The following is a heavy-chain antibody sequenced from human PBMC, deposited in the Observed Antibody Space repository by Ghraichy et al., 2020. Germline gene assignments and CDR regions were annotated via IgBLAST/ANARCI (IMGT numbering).Heavy chain of an antibody. D-gene: IGHD3-22*01. Sequence: ESLNISCAVYGGSFSGYYWSWIRQPPGKGLEWIGEINHSGSTNYNPSLKSRVTISVDTSKNQFSLKLSSVTAADTAVYYCARRTLNRSGYYHYYFDYWGQGTLVTVSS. CDR2: INHSGST. J-gene: IGHJ4*02. V-gene: IGHV4-34*01. CDR1: GGSFSGYY. CDR3: ARRTLNRSGYYHYYFDY.